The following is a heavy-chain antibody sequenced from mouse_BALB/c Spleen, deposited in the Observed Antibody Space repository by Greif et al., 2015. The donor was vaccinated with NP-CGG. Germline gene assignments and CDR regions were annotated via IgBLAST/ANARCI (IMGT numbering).Heavy chain of an antibody. D-gene: IGHD1-1*01. Sequence: EVKLVESGGGLVKPGGSLKLSCAASGFTFSSYAMSWVRQTPEKRLEWVATISSGGSYTYYPDSVKGRFTISRDNAKNTLYLQMSSLRSEDTAMYYCARQTVVATYYFDYWGQVTTLTVSS. CDR1: GFTFSSYA. V-gene: IGHV5-9-3*01. CDR2: ISSGGSYT. J-gene: IGHJ2*01. CDR3: ARQTVVATYYFDY.